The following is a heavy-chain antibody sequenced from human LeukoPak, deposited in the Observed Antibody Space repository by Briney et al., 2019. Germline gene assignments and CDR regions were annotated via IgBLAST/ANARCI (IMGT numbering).Heavy chain of an antibody. CDR1: GTSFTSYY. CDR2: VNHSGYT. J-gene: IGHJ4*02. D-gene: IGHD2-15*01. V-gene: IGHV4-34*01. Sequence: PSETLSLTCGVSGTSFTSYYWSWIRQTPGKGLEWIGEVNHSGYTNMNPSLKSRVTISVDTPKTQSSLKMSSVTAADTAVYYCANRYCSGGSCYFDYWGQGTLVTVSS. CDR3: ANRYCSGGSCYFDY.